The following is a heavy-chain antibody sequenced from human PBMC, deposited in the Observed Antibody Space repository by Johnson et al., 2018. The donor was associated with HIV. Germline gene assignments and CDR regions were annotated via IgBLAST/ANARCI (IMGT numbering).Heavy chain of an antibody. J-gene: IGHJ3*02. Sequence: VQLMESGGGLVQPGGSLRLSCAASGFTFSTYAMSWVRQAPGKGLVWVSRINGAGSSTTYADSVKGRFTISRDNAKNTVYLQMNSLRVEDTAVYYCGRPGNFDIWGLGTMVTVSS. V-gene: IGHV3-74*02. CDR2: INGAGSST. CDR1: GFTFSTYA. D-gene: IGHD4-23*01. CDR3: GRPGNFDI.